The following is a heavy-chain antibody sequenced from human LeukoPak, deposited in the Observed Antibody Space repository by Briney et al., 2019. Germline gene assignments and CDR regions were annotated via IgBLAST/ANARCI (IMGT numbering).Heavy chain of an antibody. D-gene: IGHD6-13*01. CDR1: GFTFSSYS. V-gene: IGHV3-21*01. Sequence: GGSLRPSCAASGFTFSSYSMNWVRQAPGKGLEWVSSISSSSSYIYYADSVKGRFTISRDNAKNSLYLQMNSLRAEDTAVYYCAKAHSSSWYYFGDWGQGAPVTVSS. J-gene: IGHJ4*02. CDR2: ISSSSSYI. CDR3: AKAHSSSWYYFGD.